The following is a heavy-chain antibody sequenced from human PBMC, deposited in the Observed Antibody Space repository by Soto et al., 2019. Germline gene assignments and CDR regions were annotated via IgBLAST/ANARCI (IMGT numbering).Heavy chain of an antibody. CDR2: IYYSGST. D-gene: IGHD2-21*01. J-gene: IGHJ4*02. CDR1: GGSISSYY. Sequence: TSETLSLTCTVSGGSISSYYWSWIRQPPGKGLEWIGYIYYSGSTNYNPSLKSRVTISVDTSKNQFSLKLSSVTAADAAVYSCARHREGAGNFDYGGQETGVTV. V-gene: IGHV4-59*01. CDR3: ARHREGAGNFDY.